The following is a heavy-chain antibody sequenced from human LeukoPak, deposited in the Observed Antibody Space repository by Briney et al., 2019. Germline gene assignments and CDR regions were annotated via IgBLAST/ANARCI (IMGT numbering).Heavy chain of an antibody. D-gene: IGHD4-17*01. CDR2: ISGSGGSGSGGNT. V-gene: IGHV3-23*01. J-gene: IGHJ4*02. CDR3: AKDSREQNYGDYVGGYFDY. Sequence: GGSLRLSCSASGFTFSAYAMSWVRQAPGKGLEWVSSISGSGGSGSGGNTYYADSVKGRFTISRDNAKNSLYLQMNSLRAEDTALYYCAKDSREQNYGDYVGGYFDYWGQGTLVTVSS. CDR1: GFTFSAYA.